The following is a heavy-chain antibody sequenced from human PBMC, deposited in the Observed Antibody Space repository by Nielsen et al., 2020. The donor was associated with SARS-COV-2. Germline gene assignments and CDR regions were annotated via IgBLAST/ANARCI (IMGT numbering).Heavy chain of an antibody. D-gene: IGHD2-2*01. CDR1: GFTFSTYW. Sequence: GGSLRLSCAASGFTFSTYWMHWVRQAPGKGLLWVARIRSDGITTSYADFVRGRFTISRDNAKNTLYLQMNSLRDEDTAIYYCTRDRAPGGTSCLDYWGQGSLVSVSS. V-gene: IGHV3-74*01. CDR2: IRSDGITT. CDR3: TRDRAPGGTSCLDY. J-gene: IGHJ4*02.